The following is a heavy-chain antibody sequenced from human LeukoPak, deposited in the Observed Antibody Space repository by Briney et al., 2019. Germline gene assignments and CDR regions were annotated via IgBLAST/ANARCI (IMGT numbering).Heavy chain of an antibody. CDR2: IYPGDSDS. D-gene: IGHD2-21*02. Sequence: GESLKISCRGSGYRFTSYWIGWVRQMPGKGLEWMGIIYPGDSDSRYSPSFQGQVIISADKAISTAYLQWSSLKASDTAMYYCARPYCGGDCTGGYYGMDVWGQGTTVTVSS. CDR3: ARPYCGGDCTGGYYGMDV. CDR1: GYRFTSYW. V-gene: IGHV5-51*01. J-gene: IGHJ6*02.